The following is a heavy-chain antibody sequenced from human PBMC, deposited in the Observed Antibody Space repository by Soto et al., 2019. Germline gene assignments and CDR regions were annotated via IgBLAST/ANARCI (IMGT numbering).Heavy chain of an antibody. CDR1: GFTFSSYG. CDR2: IWYDGSNK. Sequence: GESLKISCAASGFTFSSYGMHWVRQAPGKGLEWVAVIWYDGSNKYYADSVKGRFTISRDNSKNTLYLQMNSLRAEDTAVYYCARGTYYYDSSGYYWGQGTLVTVSS. V-gene: IGHV3-33*01. CDR3: ARGTYYYDSSGYY. J-gene: IGHJ4*02. D-gene: IGHD3-22*01.